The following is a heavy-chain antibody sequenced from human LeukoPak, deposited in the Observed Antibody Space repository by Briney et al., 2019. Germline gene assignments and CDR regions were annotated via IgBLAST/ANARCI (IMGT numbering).Heavy chain of an antibody. J-gene: IGHJ4*02. Sequence: WGSLRLSCVASGFTFSDYLMHWVRQPPGKGLVWVPLIHSDGGNTNYADSVKGRFTISRDNAKNTVYLQMNSLRVEDTAVYYCARDTYSIAEWDQETLVTVPS. CDR2: IHSDGGNT. CDR3: ARDTYSIAE. V-gene: IGHV3-74*01. D-gene: IGHD6-6*01. CDR1: GFTFSDYL.